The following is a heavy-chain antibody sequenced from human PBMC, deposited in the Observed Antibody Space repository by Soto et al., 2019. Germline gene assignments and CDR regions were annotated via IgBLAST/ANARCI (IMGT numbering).Heavy chain of an antibody. J-gene: IGHJ5*02. CDR2: ISGYNGNT. CDR1: GYTFTSYG. V-gene: IGHV1-18*01. Sequence: QVQLVQSGAEVKKPGASVKVSCKSSGYTFTSYGISWVRQAPGQGLEWMGWISGYNGNTNYVQKLQGRVTMTTDTHTSTAYMELRSLRSDDTDVYYCERDEGYKWNDGGWLDPWGQGTLVTVSS. D-gene: IGHD1-1*01. CDR3: ERDEGYKWNDGGWLDP.